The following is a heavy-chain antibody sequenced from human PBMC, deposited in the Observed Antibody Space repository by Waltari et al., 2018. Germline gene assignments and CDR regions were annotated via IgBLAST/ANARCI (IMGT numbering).Heavy chain of an antibody. CDR1: GGTFSSYA. D-gene: IGHD5-12*01. CDR2: IIPILGIA. J-gene: IGHJ6*03. CDR3: ARDGEYSGYELPLVDYYYYMDV. V-gene: IGHV1-69*10. Sequence: QVQLVQSGAEVKKPGSSVKVSCKASGGTFSSYAISWVRQAPGQGLEWMGGIIPILGIANYAQKFQGRGTITADKSTSTAYMELSSLRSEDTAVYYCARDGEYSGYELPLVDYYYYMDVWGKGTTVTVSS.